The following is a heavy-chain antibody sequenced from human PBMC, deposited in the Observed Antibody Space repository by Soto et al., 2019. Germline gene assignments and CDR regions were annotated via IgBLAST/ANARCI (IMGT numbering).Heavy chain of an antibody. J-gene: IGHJ6*02. CDR2: ISYDGSNK. D-gene: IGHD1-1*01. CDR3: ARDSLRYNGNDFPYYYYGMDV. CDR1: GFTFSSYA. V-gene: IGHV3-30-3*01. Sequence: QVQLVESGGGVVQPGRSLRLSCAASGFTFSSYAMHWVRQAPGKGLEWVAVISYDGSNKYYADSVKGRFTISRDNSKNTLYLQMNSLRAEDTAVYYCARDSLRYNGNDFPYYYYGMDVWGQGTTVTVSS.